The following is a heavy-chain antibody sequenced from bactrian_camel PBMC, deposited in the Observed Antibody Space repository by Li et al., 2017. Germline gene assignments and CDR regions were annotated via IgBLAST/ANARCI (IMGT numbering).Heavy chain of an antibody. J-gene: IGHJ4*01. Sequence: HVQLVESGGGSVKAGETLTLSCTKNRFTFDDSDMGWYRQAPGNECELVSTISSDGSTYYADSVRGRFTISKDVAKNTLYLQMNSLKPEDAAVYHCATGEMGFCSASWAVNDWGQGTQVTVS. CDR2: ISSDGST. CDR3: ATGEMGFCSASWAVND. CDR1: RFTFDDSD. V-gene: IGHV3S55*01. D-gene: IGHD1*01.